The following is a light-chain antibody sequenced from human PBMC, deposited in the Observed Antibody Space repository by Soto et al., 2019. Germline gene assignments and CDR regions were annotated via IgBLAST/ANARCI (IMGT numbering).Light chain of an antibody. J-gene: IGKJ4*01. CDR2: STS. V-gene: IGKV1-6*01. CDR1: QGIGND. CDR3: LQDHNYPLT. Sequence: AIPMTQSPSSLSASVGDRVTITCRASQGIGNDLGWYQQKPGKAPKLLLYSTSNLQSGVPSRFSGSGSGTDFTLTISSLQPEDFATYYCLQDHNYPLTFGGGTKVEIK.